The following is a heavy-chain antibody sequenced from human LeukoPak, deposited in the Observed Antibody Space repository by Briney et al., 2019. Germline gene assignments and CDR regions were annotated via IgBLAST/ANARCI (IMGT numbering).Heavy chain of an antibody. V-gene: IGHV3-11*01. CDR3: ATDGAGFDT. J-gene: IGHJ5*02. Sequence: GGSLRLSCAASGFTFNDYYMSWIRQAPGKGLEWLSYINIGGTNTHYADSVKGRFTISRDNAKKSLYLVMNNLRAEDTAVYYCATDGAGFDTWGQGVLVTVSS. CDR1: GFTFNDYY. CDR2: INIGGTNT.